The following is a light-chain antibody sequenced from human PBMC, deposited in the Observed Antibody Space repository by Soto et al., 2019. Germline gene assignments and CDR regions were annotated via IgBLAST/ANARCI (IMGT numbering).Light chain of an antibody. CDR1: STDVGGYNY. V-gene: IGLV2-14*01. CDR2: DVS. CDR3: SSYTSSSTVV. Sequence: QSALTQPSSVSGSPGQSITISCSGTSTDVGGYNYVSWYQQHPAKAPKLMIYDVSKRPSGVYHRFSCSKSGNTASLTISGLQAEDDADYYCSSYTSSSTVVFGGGTKLTVL. J-gene: IGLJ2*01.